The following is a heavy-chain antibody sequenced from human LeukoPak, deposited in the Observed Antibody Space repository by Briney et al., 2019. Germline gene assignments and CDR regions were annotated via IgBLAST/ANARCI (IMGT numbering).Heavy chain of an antibody. CDR2: ISYTGST. V-gene: IGHV4-39*07. D-gene: IGHD3-9*01. CDR1: GGSISSSSYY. J-gene: IGHJ4*02. Sequence: SETLSLTCTVSGGSISSSSYYWGWIRQPPGKGLEWLGTISYTGSTYYNPSLKSRVTISIDTSKNQFSLKLSSVTAADTAVYYCAREPPDWLYYFDYWGQGTLVTVSS. CDR3: AREPPDWLYYFDY.